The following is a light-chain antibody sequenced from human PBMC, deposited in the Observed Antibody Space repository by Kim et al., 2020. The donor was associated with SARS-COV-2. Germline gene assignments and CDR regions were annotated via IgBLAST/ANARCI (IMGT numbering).Light chain of an antibody. CDR3: QQSDGRPPT. CDR2: SAS. CDR1: QDISNN. J-gene: IGKJ2*01. Sequence: DIQMTQSPSSLSASVGDRVTITCQASQDISNNLNWYQQRPGEAPKLLIDSASNLRTGVPSRFSGSGSGTDFAFTITSLQPADFATYYCQQSDGRPPTFGQGTKLEI. V-gene: IGKV1-33*01.